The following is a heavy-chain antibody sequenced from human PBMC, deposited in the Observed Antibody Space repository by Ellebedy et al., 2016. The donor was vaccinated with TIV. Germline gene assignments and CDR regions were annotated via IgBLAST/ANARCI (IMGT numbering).Heavy chain of an antibody. V-gene: IGHV3-30*03. CDR3: ARDSGRRRSWDNDY. D-gene: IGHD3-10*01. J-gene: IGHJ4*02. CDR1: GFTFSNYG. CDR2: VSYEGSVQ. Sequence: GESLKISCAASGFTFSNYGMHWVRRAPGKGLEWMAVVSYEGSVQYYSDSVKCRFTISRDNSRNTVYLQMNNLGAEDTAVYYCARDSGRRRSWDNDYWGQGTLVTVSS.